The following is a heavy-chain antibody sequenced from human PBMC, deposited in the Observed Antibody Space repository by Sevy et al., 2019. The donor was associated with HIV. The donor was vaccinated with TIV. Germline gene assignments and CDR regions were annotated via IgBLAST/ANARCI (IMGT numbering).Heavy chain of an antibody. CDR3: ARDRWELLHNYFDY. CDR2: TYYRSKWYN. Sequence: KQSQTLSLTCAISGDSVSSNSDAWNWIRQSPSRGLEWLGRTYYRSKWYNDYAVSVKSRITINPDTSKNQFSLQLNSVTPEDTAVYYCARDRWELLHNYFDYWGQGTLVTVSS. CDR1: GDSVSSNSDA. J-gene: IGHJ4*02. D-gene: IGHD1-26*01. V-gene: IGHV6-1*01.